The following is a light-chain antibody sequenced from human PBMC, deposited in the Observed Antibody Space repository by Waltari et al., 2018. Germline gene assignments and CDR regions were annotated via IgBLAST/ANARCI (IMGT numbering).Light chain of an antibody. CDR2: ECN. V-gene: IGLV2-14*01. CDR3: SSYTTTNGWL. J-gene: IGLJ3*02. CDR1: SSDVGGYNY. Sequence: QSALTQPASVSGSPGQSIPISCPGTSSDVGGYNYVFWYHHHPGKAPKPQLSECNNRPSGVSSCFSGSRSGHPASLTISGLQAEDEADYHCSSYTTTNGWLFGGGTKLTVL.